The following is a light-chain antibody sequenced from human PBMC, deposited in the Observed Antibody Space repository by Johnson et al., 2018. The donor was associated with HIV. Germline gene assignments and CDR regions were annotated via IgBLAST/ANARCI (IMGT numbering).Light chain of an antibody. Sequence: QSVLTQPPSVSAAPGQKVTISCSGSSSTIGNNYVSWYQQLPRGAPKLLIYENNKRPSGIPDRFSGSKSGTSATLGITGLQTGDEADYYCGTWDSGLSAGGVFGTGTKVTVL. J-gene: IGLJ1*01. CDR2: ENN. CDR3: GTWDSGLSAGGV. CDR1: SSTIGNNY. V-gene: IGLV1-51*02.